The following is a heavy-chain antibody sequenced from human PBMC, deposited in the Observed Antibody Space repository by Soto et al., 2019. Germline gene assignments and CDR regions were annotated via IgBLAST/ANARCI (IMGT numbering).Heavy chain of an antibody. Sequence: GGSLRLSCAASGFTFSSYGMHWVRQAPGKGLEWVAVISYDGSNKYYADSVKGRFTISRDNSKNTLYLQMNSLRAEDTAVYYCAKDPTTVTTTLTYYFDYWGQGTLVTVSS. CDR1: GFTFSSYG. J-gene: IGHJ4*02. CDR2: ISYDGSNK. CDR3: AKDPTTVTTTLTYYFDY. V-gene: IGHV3-30*18. D-gene: IGHD4-17*01.